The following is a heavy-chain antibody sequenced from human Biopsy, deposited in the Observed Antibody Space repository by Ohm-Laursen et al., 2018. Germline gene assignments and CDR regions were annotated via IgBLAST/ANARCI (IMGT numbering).Heavy chain of an antibody. Sequence: GTLSLTCTVSRDSISNYYWTWIPQSPGKGLEWIGYIYYTGSTNYNPSVKSRVTISVDTSKNQFSLKLNSVTAADTAVYFCARESRGGHLNTTLITGKNLDSWGQGILVTVSS. CDR1: RDSISNYY. CDR3: ARESRGGHLNTTLITGKNLDS. V-gene: IGHV4-59*01. CDR2: IYYTGST. D-gene: IGHD3-16*01. J-gene: IGHJ4*02.